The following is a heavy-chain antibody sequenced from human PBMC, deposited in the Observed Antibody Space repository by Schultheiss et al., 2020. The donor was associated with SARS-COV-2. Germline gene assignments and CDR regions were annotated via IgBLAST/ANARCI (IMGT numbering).Heavy chain of an antibody. V-gene: IGHV1-8*01. CDR3: ASVVDGWVRRYYGMDV. J-gene: IGHJ6*02. Sequence: ASVKVSCKASGYTFTSYDINWVRQAPGQGLEWMGWINPNSGGTNYAQKFQGRVTITRDTSASTAYMELSSLRSEDTAVYYCASVVDGWVRRYYGMDVWGQGTTVTVSS. CDR1: GYTFTSYD. D-gene: IGHD3-9*01. CDR2: INPNSGGT.